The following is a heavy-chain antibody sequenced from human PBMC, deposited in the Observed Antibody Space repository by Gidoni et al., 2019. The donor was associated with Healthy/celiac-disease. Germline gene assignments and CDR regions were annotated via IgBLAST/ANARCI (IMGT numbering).Heavy chain of an antibody. Sequence: QVQLVQSGAEVKKPGASVKVSCKASGYTFTSFGISWVRQAPGQGLEWMGWISAYNGNTNYAQKLQGRVTMTTDTSTSTAYMELRSMRSDDTAVYYCARERGDCGGDCYSPSDVWGQGTTVTVSS. CDR3: ARERGDCGGDCYSPSDV. V-gene: IGHV1-18*01. J-gene: IGHJ6*02. D-gene: IGHD2-21*02. CDR2: ISAYNGNT. CDR1: GYTFTSFG.